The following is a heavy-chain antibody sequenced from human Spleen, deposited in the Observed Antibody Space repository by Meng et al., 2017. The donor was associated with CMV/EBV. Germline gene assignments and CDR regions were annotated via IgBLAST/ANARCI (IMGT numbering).Heavy chain of an antibody. CDR3: ARGRGDNWYYYGMDV. Sequence: SLKISCAASGFTFDDFTMHWVRQPPGKGLEWVSGISWNRGSIGYADSVKGRFTISRDNSKTMLYLQMNSLRREDTAVYYCARGRGDNWYYYGMDVWGRGTTVTVSS. CDR1: GFTFDDFT. D-gene: IGHD1-1*01. CDR2: ISWNRGSI. V-gene: IGHV3-9*01. J-gene: IGHJ6*02.